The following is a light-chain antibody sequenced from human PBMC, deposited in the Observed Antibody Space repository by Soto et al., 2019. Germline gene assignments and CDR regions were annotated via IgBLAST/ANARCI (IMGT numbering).Light chain of an antibody. Sequence: EIVTTQPPATPSVYKGERATLSCRAGQSVSSNLAWYQQKPCQAPRLLIYGASTRATGIPARFSGSGSGTEFTLTISSLQYEDFAVYYCQQDNNWPRTFGQGTKVDI. CDR1: QSVSSN. J-gene: IGKJ1*01. CDR3: QQDNNWPRT. V-gene: IGKV3-15*01. CDR2: GAS.